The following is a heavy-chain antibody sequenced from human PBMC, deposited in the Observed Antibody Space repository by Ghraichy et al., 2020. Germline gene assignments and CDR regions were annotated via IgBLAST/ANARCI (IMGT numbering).Heavy chain of an antibody. CDR1: GGSFSGYY. V-gene: IGHV4-34*01. CDR3: ARRAALLWFGELLSPPGFDP. Sequence: SETLSLTCAVYGGSFSGYYWSWIRQPPGKGLEWIGEINHSGSTNYNPSLKSRVTISVDTSKNQFSLKLSSVTAADTAVYYCARRAALLWFGELLSPPGFDPWGQGTLVTVSS. J-gene: IGHJ5*02. CDR2: INHSGST. D-gene: IGHD3-10*01.